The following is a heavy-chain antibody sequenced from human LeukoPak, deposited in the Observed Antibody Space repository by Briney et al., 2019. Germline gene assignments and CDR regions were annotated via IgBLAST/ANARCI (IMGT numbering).Heavy chain of an antibody. Sequence: GGSLRLSCAASGFTFSSYGIHWVRQAPGKGLEWVAFIRYDGSNKYYADSVKGRFTISRDNSKNMLYLQMNSLRAEDTAVYYCAKDRGGSSWRLFDYWGQGTLVTVTS. CDR3: AKDRGGSSWRLFDY. D-gene: IGHD6-13*01. J-gene: IGHJ4*02. CDR1: GFTFSSYG. V-gene: IGHV3-30*02. CDR2: IRYDGSNK.